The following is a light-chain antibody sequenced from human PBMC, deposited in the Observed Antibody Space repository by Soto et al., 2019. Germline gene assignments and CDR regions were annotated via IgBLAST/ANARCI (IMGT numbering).Light chain of an antibody. J-gene: IGLJ2*01. CDR3: HVWDSISDHVV. CDR2: YDS. CDR1: NIASKS. V-gene: IGLV3-21*04. Sequence: SYELTQPPSVSVAPGKTANITCGGNNIASKSVHWYQQKPGQAPVVVIYYDSDRPSGIPERFSGSNSGNTASLTISRVEAGDEADYYCHVWDSISDHVVFGGGTKLTVL.